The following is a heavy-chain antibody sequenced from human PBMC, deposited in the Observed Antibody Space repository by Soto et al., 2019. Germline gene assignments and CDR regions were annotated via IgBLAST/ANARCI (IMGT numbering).Heavy chain of an antibody. Sequence: GGSLRLSCAASGFTVSSNYMSWVRQAPGKGLEWVSVIYSGGSTYYADSVKGRFTISRDNSKNTLYLQMNSLRAEDTAVYYCARAPIVLIDAFDIWGQGAMVTVSS. D-gene: IGHD3-9*01. CDR1: GFTVSSNY. CDR3: ARAPIVLIDAFDI. CDR2: IYSGGST. V-gene: IGHV3-66*01. J-gene: IGHJ3*02.